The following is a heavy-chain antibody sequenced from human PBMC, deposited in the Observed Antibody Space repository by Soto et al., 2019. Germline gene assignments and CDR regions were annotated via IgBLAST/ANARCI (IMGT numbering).Heavy chain of an antibody. CDR2: IYYSGST. J-gene: IGHJ6*02. Sequence: PSEILSLTCTVSGGSISSYYWSWIRQPPGKGLEWIGYIYYSGSTNYNPSLKSRVTISVDTSKNQFSLKLSSVTAADTAVYYCARDDEDYYYGMDVWGQGTTVTVSS. V-gene: IGHV4-59*01. CDR1: GGSISSYY. CDR3: ARDDEDYYYGMDV.